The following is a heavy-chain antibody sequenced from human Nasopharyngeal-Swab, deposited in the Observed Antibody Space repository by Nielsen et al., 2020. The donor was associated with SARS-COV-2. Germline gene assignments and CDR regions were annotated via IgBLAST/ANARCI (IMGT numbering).Heavy chain of an antibody. CDR1: GYTFTTYG. CDR2: ITVYSGHT. J-gene: IGHJ4*02. V-gene: IGHV1-18*04. D-gene: IGHD3-22*01. Sequence: ASVKVSCKASGYTFTTYGISWVRQAPGQGLEGMGWITVYSGHTKYAQNFQGRVTMTTETSTSTAFMELRSLRSGDTAVYYCAREGTHYDTSGYFPDYWGQGTLVTVSS. CDR3: AREGTHYDTSGYFPDY.